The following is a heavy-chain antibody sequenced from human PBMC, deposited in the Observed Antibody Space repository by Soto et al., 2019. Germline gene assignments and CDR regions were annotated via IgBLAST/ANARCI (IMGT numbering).Heavy chain of an antibody. CDR1: GGTFSSYA. D-gene: IGHD5-12*01. Sequence: QVQLVQSGAEVKKPGSSVKVSCKASGGTFSSYAISWVRQAPGQGLEWMGGIIPIFGTANYAQKFQGRVTITADESTSTDYLELSSLGSEDTAVYYCARCGDGYNFVCGWCQGTLVTVSS. CDR3: ARCGDGYNFVCG. J-gene: IGHJ4*02. V-gene: IGHV1-69*12. CDR2: IIPIFGTA.